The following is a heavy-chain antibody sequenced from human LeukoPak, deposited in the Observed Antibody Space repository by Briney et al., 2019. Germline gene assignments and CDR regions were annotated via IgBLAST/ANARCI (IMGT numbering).Heavy chain of an antibody. Sequence: GGSLRLSCAASGFTFSSYAMSWVRQAPGKGLEWVGFIRSKAYGGTTEYAASVKGRFTISRDDSKSIAYLQMNSLKTEDTAVYYCTRAPDYYGSGSYDYWGQGTLVTVSS. CDR1: GFTFSSYA. CDR3: TRAPDYYGSGSYDY. CDR2: IRSKAYGGTT. D-gene: IGHD3-10*01. V-gene: IGHV3-49*04. J-gene: IGHJ4*02.